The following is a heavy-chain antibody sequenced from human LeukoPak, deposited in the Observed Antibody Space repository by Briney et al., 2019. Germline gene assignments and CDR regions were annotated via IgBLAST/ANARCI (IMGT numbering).Heavy chain of an antibody. J-gene: IGHJ4*02. D-gene: IGHD2-2*01. V-gene: IGHV4-59*01. CDR3: ASSKYQLLAALFDY. CDR2: IYYSGST. Sequence: SETLSLTCTVSGGSISSYYWSCIRHPPGKGLEWIAYIYYSGSTNYNPSLKSRVTISVDTSKNKFSLKLSSVTAADTAVYYCASSKYQLLAALFDYWGQGTLVSVSS. CDR1: GGSISSYY.